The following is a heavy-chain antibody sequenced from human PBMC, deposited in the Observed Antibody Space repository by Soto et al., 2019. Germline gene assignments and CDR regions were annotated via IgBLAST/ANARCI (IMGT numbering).Heavy chain of an antibody. D-gene: IGHD6-19*01. V-gene: IGHV4-30-2*01. CDR2: IYHSGST. Sequence: SETLSLTCAVSGGSISSGGYSWSWIRQPPGKGLEWIGYIYHSGSTYYNPSLKSRITIYPDTSKNQFSLQLNSVTPEDTAVYYCVSEKRTVGGTRGYFDYWGQGTLVTVSS. CDR3: VSEKRTVGGTRGYFDY. J-gene: IGHJ4*02. CDR1: GGSISSGGYS.